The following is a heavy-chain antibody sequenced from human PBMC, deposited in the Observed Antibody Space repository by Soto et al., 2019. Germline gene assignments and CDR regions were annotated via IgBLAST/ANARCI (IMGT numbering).Heavy chain of an antibody. CDR3: ARLRSGSYYTPEYFQH. J-gene: IGHJ1*01. CDR1: GGSISSSSYY. V-gene: IGHV4-39*01. Sequence: SETLSLTCTGSGGSISSSSYYWGWIRQPPGKGLEWIGSIYYSGSTYYNPSLKSRVTISVDTSKNQFSLKLSSVTAADTAVYYCARLRSGSYYTPEYFQHWGQGTLVTVSS. CDR2: IYYSGST. D-gene: IGHD1-26*01.